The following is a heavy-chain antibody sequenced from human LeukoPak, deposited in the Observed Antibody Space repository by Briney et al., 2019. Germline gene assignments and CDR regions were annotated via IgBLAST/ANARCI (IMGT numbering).Heavy chain of an antibody. J-gene: IGHJ4*02. Sequence: KPSETLSLTCIVSGGSISSSSYYWSWIRQPPGKGLEWIGYIYYSGSTNYNPSLKSRVTISVDTSKNQFSLKLSSVTAADTAVYYCARSPRGYRNIDYWGQGTLVTVSS. CDR2: IYYSGST. V-gene: IGHV4-61*05. CDR3: ARSPRGYRNIDY. CDR1: GGSISSSSYY. D-gene: IGHD3-16*02.